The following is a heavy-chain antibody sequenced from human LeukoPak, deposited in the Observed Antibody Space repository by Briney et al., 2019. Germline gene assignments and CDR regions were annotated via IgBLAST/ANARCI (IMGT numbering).Heavy chain of an antibody. CDR2: IWYDGSNK. J-gene: IGHJ4*02. CDR3: AKDLGQLVD. CDR1: GFTFSSYG. Sequence: GGSLRLSCAASGFTFSSYGMHWVRQAPGKGLEWVAVIWYDGSNKYYADSVKGRFTISRDNSKNTLHLQMNSLRAEDTAVYYCAKDLGQLVDWGQGTLVTVSS. D-gene: IGHD2-2*01. V-gene: IGHV3-33*06.